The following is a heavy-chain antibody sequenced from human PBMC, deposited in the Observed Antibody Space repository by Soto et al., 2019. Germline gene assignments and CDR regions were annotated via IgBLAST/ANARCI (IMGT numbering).Heavy chain of an antibody. Sequence: SVKGSCKASGGTFSIYGFSWVRQAPGQGPEWIGGIIPILTTPNYAQKFQGRVTIVADESTTTVYMELSSLKLEDTAVYYCAPSVFIVPPPQKCMDFWGPALSVTLFS. J-gene: IGHJ6*02. CDR1: GGTFSIYG. D-gene: IGHD1-26*01. CDR3: APSVFIVPPPQKCMDF. CDR2: IIPILTTP. V-gene: IGHV1-69*13.